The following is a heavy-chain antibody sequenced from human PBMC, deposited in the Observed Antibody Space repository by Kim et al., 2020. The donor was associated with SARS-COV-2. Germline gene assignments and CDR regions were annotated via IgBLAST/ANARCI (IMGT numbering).Heavy chain of an antibody. Sequence: SETLSLTCSVSGGSIRSGGKFWTWIRQHPAKGLEWIGYISYSGNSHYSPSLRSRVSISLQTSENQFSLELTSVTAADTAVYYCARGQPRDYWGQGSLVTV. CDR1: GGSIRSGGKF. V-gene: IGHV4-31*03. J-gene: IGHJ4*02. CDR2: ISYSGNS. CDR3: ARGQPRDY. D-gene: IGHD2-2*01.